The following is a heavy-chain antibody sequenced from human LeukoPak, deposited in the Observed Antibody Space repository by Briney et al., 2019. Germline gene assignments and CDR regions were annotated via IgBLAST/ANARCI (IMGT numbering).Heavy chain of an antibody. V-gene: IGHV3-53*01. Sequence: GGSLRLSCTVSGFTVSSNYMSWVRQAPGKGLEWVSVIYSDGTTYNADSVKGRFTISRDNSKNTLYLQINSLRAEDTAVYYCARGIAAAGTALYNWGQGTLLTVSS. CDR1: GFTVSSNY. CDR3: ARGIAAAGTALYN. D-gene: IGHD6-13*01. J-gene: IGHJ4*02. CDR2: IYSDGTT.